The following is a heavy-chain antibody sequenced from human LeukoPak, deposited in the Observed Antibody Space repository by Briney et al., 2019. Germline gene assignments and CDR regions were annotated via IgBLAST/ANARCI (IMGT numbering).Heavy chain of an antibody. CDR2: IWYDGSNK. D-gene: IGHD2-15*01. CDR1: GFPFSSYG. CDR3: ARVLESAATSRYYSYGMDV. J-gene: IGHJ6*02. V-gene: IGHV3-33*01. Sequence: PGESLKISCAAPGFPFSSYGMHWVRQAPGKGLEWVAVIWYDGSNKYYSDSVKARFTISRDNSKNTLYLQMNSLRAEDTAVYYCARVLESAATSRYYSYGMDVWGQGSTVTVSS.